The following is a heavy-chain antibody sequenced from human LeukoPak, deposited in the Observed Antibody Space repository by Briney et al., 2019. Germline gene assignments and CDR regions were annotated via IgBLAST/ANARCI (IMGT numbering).Heavy chain of an antibody. CDR2: IYYSGST. CDR3: ARTYCSSTSCYTFDY. V-gene: IGHV4-30-4*08. Sequence: PSQTLSLTCTVSGGSISSGDYYWSWIRQPPGKGLEWIGYIYYSGSTYYNPSLKSRVTISVDTSKNQFSLKLSSVTAADTAVYYCARTYCSSTSCYTFDYWGQGTRVTASS. CDR1: GGSISSGDYY. D-gene: IGHD2-2*02. J-gene: IGHJ4*02.